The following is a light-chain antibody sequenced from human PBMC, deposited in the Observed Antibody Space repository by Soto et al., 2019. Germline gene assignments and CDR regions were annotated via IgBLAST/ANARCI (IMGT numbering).Light chain of an antibody. CDR2: GAS. V-gene: IGKV3-20*01. CDR1: QSVSSSY. J-gene: IGKJ1*01. Sequence: ESVLTQSPGTLSLSPGEKATLSCRASQSVSSSYLAWYQQKPGQAPRLLIYGASSRATGIPDRLSGSGSGTDFTLTVSRLEPEDFAVYYCQQFGSSSWTFGQGTK. CDR3: QQFGSSSWT.